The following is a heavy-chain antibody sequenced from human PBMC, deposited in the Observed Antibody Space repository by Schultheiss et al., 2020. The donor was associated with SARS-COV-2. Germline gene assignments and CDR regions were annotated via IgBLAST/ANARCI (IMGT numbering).Heavy chain of an antibody. D-gene: IGHD6-19*01. J-gene: IGHJ4*02. CDR3: ARARVPYSSGWYSVDY. Sequence: SETLSLTCTVSGGPVSSGSYYWSWIRQPPGKGLEWIGYIYYSGSTNYNPSLKSRVTISVDTSKNQFSLKLSSVTAADTAVYYCARARVPYSSGWYSVDYWGQGTLVTVSS. V-gene: IGHV4-61*01. CDR2: IYYSGST. CDR1: GGPVSSGSYY.